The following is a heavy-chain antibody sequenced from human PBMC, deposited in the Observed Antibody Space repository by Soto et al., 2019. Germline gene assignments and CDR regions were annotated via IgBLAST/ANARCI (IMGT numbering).Heavy chain of an antibody. CDR1: GYSISNGDYY. V-gene: IGHV4-30-4*01. CDR3: ASRYLY. D-gene: IGHD3-16*02. Sequence: SETLSLTCSVSGYSISNGDYYWSCIRQPTGRGLEWIGYIDSSGSTYYNPSLKSRLTMSVDMSKNQFSLRLTSVTAADTAVYYCASRYLYWGQGLLVTVSS. CDR2: IDSSGST. J-gene: IGHJ4*02.